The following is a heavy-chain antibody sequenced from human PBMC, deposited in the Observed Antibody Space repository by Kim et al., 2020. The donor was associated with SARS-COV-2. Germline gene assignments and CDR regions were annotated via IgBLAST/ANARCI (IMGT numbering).Heavy chain of an antibody. D-gene: IGHD4-4*01. CDR2: ITYNGDT. J-gene: IGHJ4*02. CDR1: GGSFSGYS. V-gene: IGHV4-34*01. Sequence: SETLSLTCDVSGGSFSGYSWSWIRQPPGKGLEWIGEITYNGDTHYSPSLESRLTLSLDTSKSQFSLRLSSVTAADTAVYYCARSSRRLLQFPPDSWGQGTLVTVSS. CDR3: ARSSRRLLQFPPDS.